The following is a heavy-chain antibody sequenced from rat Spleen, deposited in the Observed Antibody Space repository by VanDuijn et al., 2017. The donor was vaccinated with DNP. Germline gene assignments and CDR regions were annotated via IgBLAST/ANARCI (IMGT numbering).Heavy chain of an antibody. CDR1: GFPFSNYY. Sequence: EVQLVESDGGLVQPGRSLKVSCAASGFPFSNYYMAWVRQAQKKGLEWVASISTGGDNTYYRDSVKGRVSISRDNAKNTQYLQMDSLRSEDTATYYCARVYDGYDYWGQGVMVTVSS. CDR3: ARVYDGYDY. J-gene: IGHJ2*01. CDR2: ISTGGDNT. D-gene: IGHD1-12*03. V-gene: IGHV5S13*01.